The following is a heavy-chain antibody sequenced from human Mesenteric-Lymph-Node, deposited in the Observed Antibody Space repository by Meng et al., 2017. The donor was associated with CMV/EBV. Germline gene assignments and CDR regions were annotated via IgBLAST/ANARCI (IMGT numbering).Heavy chain of an antibody. V-gene: IGHV2-5*02. CDR1: GFSLSSRGVG. J-gene: IGHJ4*02. CDR3: THMRQLAFDY. CDR2: IYWDDEK. D-gene: IGHD1-1*01. Sequence: CHFSGFSLSSRGVGVGWIRQPPGKALEWLALIYWDDEKRYSPSLKSRLTITKDTSKNQVVLTMTNLDPVDTATYYCTHMRQLAFDYWGQGTLVTVSS.